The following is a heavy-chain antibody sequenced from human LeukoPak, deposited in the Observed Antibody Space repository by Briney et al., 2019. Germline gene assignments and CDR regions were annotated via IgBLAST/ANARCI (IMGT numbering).Heavy chain of an antibody. CDR1: GGSFSGYY. Sequence: SETLSLTCAVYGGSFSGYYWTWIRQPPGKGLEWIGEINHSGSTNYNPSLKSRVTISVDTSRNQFSLILTSVTAADTAAYFCARVRAAGSFDIWGQGTMVTVSS. CDR3: ARVRAAGSFDI. J-gene: IGHJ3*02. CDR2: INHSGST. V-gene: IGHV4-34*01.